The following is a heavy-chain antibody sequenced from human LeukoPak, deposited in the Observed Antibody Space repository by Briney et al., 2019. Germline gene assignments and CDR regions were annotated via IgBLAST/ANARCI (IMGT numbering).Heavy chain of an antibody. CDR2: FYHSGST. Sequence: PSETLSLTCTVSGYSISSGYYWGWIRQPPGKGLEWIGSFYHSGSTHYNPSLKSRVTISVDTSKNQFSLKLSSVTAADTAVYYCASRPNWGWYFDLWGRGTLVTVSS. J-gene: IGHJ2*01. CDR3: ASRPNWGWYFDL. D-gene: IGHD7-27*01. V-gene: IGHV4-38-2*02. CDR1: GYSISSGYY.